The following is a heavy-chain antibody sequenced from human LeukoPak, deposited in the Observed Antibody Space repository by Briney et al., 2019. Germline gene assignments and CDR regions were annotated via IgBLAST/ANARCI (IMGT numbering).Heavy chain of an antibody. D-gene: IGHD6-13*01. J-gene: IGHJ3*02. V-gene: IGHV4-59*08. Sequence: SETLSLTCTVSGGSISSYYWSWIRQPPGKGLEWIGYIYYSGSTNYNPSLKSRVTISVDTSKNQFSLKLSSVTAADTAVYYCASTFSSSYAFDIWGRGTMVTVSS. CDR2: IYYSGST. CDR3: ASTFSSSYAFDI. CDR1: GGSISSYY.